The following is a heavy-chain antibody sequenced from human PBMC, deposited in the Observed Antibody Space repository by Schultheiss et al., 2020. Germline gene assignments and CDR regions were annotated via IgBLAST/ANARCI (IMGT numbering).Heavy chain of an antibody. V-gene: IGHV3-30*03. CDR1: GFTFSSYG. Sequence: GESLKISCAASGFTFSSYGMHWVRQAPGKGLEWVAVISYDGSNKYYADSVKGRFTISRDNSKNTLYLQMNSLRAEDTAVYYCARGSLLDRRSYFDYWGQGTLVTVSS. CDR3: ARGSLLDRRSYFDY. J-gene: IGHJ4*02. CDR2: ISYDGSNK. D-gene: IGHD1-14*01.